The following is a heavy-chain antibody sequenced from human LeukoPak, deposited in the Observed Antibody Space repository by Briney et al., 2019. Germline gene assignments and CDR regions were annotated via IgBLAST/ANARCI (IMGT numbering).Heavy chain of an antibody. D-gene: IGHD6-19*01. CDR3: ARAAAETGAFRDNWFDP. CDR1: GFTFSSYA. V-gene: IGHV3-30*02. J-gene: IGHJ5*02. Sequence: GGSLRLSCAASGFTFSSYAMSWVRQAPGKGLEWVAFIRYDGSNKYYADSVKGRFTISRDNSKNTLYLQMNSLRAEDTAVYYCARAAAETGAFRDNWFDPWGQGTLVTVSS. CDR2: IRYDGSNK.